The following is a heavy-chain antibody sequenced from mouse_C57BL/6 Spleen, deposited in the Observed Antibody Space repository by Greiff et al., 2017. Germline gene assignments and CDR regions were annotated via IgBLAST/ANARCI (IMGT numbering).Heavy chain of an antibody. J-gene: IGHJ4*01. V-gene: IGHV7-1*01. CDR2: SRNKANDYTT. CDR1: GFTFSDFY. D-gene: IGHD2-2*01. Sequence: EVMLVESGGGLVQSGRSLRLSCATSGFTFSDFYMEWVRQAPGKGLEWIAASRNKANDYTTEYSASVKGRFIVSRDTSQSILYLQMNALRAEDTAIYYCARDGTMVTTGYAMDYWGQGTSVTVSS. CDR3: ARDGTMVTTGYAMDY.